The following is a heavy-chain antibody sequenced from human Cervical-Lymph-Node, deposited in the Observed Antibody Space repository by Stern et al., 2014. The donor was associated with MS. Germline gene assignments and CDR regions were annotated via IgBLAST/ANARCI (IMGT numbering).Heavy chain of an antibody. CDR2: ISPTTGSA. J-gene: IGHJ4*02. D-gene: IGHD4-23*01. CDR3: ARDRGGNYYFDQ. V-gene: IGHV1-46*01. CDR1: EYTFTVYH. Sequence: VQLVESGTEVREPGASVKGSCRASEYTFTVYHMHWVRQAPGQGLEWMGIISPTTGSATYAQKFQGRVTMTRDASTSKVYMELSSLRSEDTAVYFCARDRGGNYYFDQWGQGTLVTVSS.